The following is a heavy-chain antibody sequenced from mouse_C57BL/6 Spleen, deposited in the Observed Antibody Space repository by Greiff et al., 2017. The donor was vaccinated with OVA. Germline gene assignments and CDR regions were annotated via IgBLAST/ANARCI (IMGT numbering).Heavy chain of an antibody. CDR2: IDPSDSYT. V-gene: IGHV1-69*01. Sequence: VQLQQPGAELVMPGASVKLSCKASGYTFTSYWMHWVKQRPGPGLEWIGEIDPSDSYTTYNQKFKGKSTLTVDKSSSTAYMQLSSLTSEDSAVYYCARWGDGYCAYWGQGTLVTVSA. D-gene: IGHD2-3*01. CDR1: GYTFTSYW. CDR3: ARWGDGYCAY. J-gene: IGHJ3*01.